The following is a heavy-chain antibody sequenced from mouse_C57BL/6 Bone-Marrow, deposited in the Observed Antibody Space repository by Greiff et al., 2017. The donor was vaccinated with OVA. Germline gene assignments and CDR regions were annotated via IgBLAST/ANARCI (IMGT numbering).Heavy chain of an antibody. CDR3: ARNHYSNYNPWFAY. Sequence: VKLQESDAELVKPGASVKISCKVSGYTFTDHTIHWMKQRPEQGLEWIGYIYPRDGSTKYNEKFKGKATLTADKSSSTAYMQLNSLTSEDSAVYFCARNHYSNYNPWFAYWGQGTLVTVSA. CDR1: GYTFTDHT. CDR2: IYPRDGST. V-gene: IGHV1-78*01. J-gene: IGHJ3*01. D-gene: IGHD2-5*01.